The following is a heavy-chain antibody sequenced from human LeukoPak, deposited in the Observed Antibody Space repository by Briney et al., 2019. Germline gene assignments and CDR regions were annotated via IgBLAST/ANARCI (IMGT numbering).Heavy chain of an antibody. CDR3: AKGDWFDP. J-gene: IGHJ5*02. CDR2: INCNSGDT. V-gene: IGHV1-2*02. Sequence: ASVNVSCQTSGYSSTNYYIHWVRLAPGQGLEWMGWINCNSGDTLYAQKFQGRVTMTRDTSITTAYLDVSSLRYDDTAVYYCAKGDWFDPWGQGTLVTVSS. CDR1: GYSSTNYY.